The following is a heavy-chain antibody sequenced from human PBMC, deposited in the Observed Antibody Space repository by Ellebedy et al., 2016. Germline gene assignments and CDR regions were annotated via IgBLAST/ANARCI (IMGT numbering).Heavy chain of an antibody. CDR1: GFSFTNYW. D-gene: IGHD3-10*01. CDR2: IYPDDSDT. V-gene: IGHV5-51*01. J-gene: IGHJ4*02. CDR3: ARHGYYGSGSFSSRAYDS. Sequence: GESLKISXKGSGFSFTNYWIGWVRQMPGKGLECMGIIYPDDSDTRYSPSFQGQVTISADKSIRIAYLQWSSLMASDTAMYYCARHGYYGSGSFSSRAYDSWGQGTLVTVSS.